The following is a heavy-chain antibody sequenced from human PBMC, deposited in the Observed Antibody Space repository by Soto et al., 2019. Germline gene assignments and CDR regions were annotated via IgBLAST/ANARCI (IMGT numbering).Heavy chain of an antibody. CDR2: LSKDGSDR. J-gene: IGHJ4*02. Sequence: QVQLVESGGGVVQPGRSLRLSCAASGFTFSNYGMHWVRQSPGKGLEWVAVLSKDGSDRHYADSVQGRFTISRDNSNSTLYLQMDSLRPEDTAVYYCAKDRSSTWSLDYWGQGTLVTVSS. CDR3: AKDRSSTWSLDY. D-gene: IGHD6-13*01. CDR1: GFTFSNYG. V-gene: IGHV3-30*18.